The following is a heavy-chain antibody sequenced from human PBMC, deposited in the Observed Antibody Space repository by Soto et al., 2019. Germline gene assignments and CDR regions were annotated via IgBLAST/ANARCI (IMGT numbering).Heavy chain of an antibody. CDR1: GGSVNRGGYY. D-gene: IGHD3-22*01. J-gene: IGHJ4*02. Sequence: QVQLQESGPGLVKPSETLSVACTVSGGSVNRGGYYWSWIRQPPGKALEWIGYTYYSGSVTYNPSPMSRLTISVATSKNPFSLKLTSVTTADTAVYYCVREKYYVDTGGYSPLSAVWGQGILVTVSS. V-gene: IGHV4-61*08. CDR2: TYYSGSV. CDR3: VREKYYVDTGGYSPLSAV.